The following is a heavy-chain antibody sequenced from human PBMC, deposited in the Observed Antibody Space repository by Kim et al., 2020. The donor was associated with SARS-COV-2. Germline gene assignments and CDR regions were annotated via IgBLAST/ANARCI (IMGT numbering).Heavy chain of an antibody. Sequence: SRVTISVDTSKNQFSLKLSSVTAADTAVYYCARRPAGWFGELLWSNWFDPWGQGTLVTVSS. CDR3: ARRPAGWFGELLWSNWFDP. D-gene: IGHD3-10*01. J-gene: IGHJ5*02. V-gene: IGHV4-39*01.